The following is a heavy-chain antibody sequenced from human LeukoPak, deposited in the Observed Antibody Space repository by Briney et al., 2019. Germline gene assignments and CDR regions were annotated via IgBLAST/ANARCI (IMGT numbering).Heavy chain of an antibody. J-gene: IGHJ3*02. Sequence: GGSLRLSCATSGFTFSNYEMNWVRQAPGKGLEWVSYISPSGSTMYYTDSVKGRFTIPTDNAKNSLYLQMNSLRAEDTAVYYCGRGGYCSGGTCYRFNAFDIWGQGTTVTVSS. V-gene: IGHV3-48*03. CDR3: GRGGYCSGGTCYRFNAFDI. CDR1: GFTFSNYE. D-gene: IGHD2-15*01. CDR2: ISPSGSTM.